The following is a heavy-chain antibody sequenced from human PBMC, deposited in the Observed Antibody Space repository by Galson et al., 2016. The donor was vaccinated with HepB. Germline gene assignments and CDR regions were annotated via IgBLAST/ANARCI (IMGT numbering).Heavy chain of an antibody. V-gene: IGHV4-31*03. CDR3: ARANADYGNALDI. CDR1: GGSINRGGYY. CDR2: IRYSGYT. D-gene: IGHD4/OR15-4a*01. Sequence: TLSLTCTVSGGSINRGGYYWSWILQHPGKGLEWIGHIRYSGYTYYNPSLKSRLTISLDTSKNQFSLRLSSVTAADTAVFYCARANADYGNALDIWGQGTLVTVSS. J-gene: IGHJ3*02.